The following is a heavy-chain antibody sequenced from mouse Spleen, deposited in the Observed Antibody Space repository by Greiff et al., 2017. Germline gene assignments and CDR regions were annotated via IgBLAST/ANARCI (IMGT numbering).Heavy chain of an antibody. D-gene: IGHD2-1*01. V-gene: IGHV1-15*01. CDR2: IDPETGGT. CDR3: TGGNYDYFDY. Sequence: QVQLQQSGAELVRPGASVTLSCTASGYTFTDYEMHWVKQTPVHGLEWIGAIDPETGGTAYNQKFKGKAILTADKSSSIAYMELRSLTSEDSAVYYCTGGNYDYFDYWGQGTTLTVSS. J-gene: IGHJ2*01. CDR1: GYTFTDYE.